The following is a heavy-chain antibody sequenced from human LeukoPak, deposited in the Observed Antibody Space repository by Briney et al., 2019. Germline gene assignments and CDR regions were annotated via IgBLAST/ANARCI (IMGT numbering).Heavy chain of an antibody. CDR2: ISSSSSYI. Sequence: GGSLRLSCAASGFTFSSCSMNWVRQAPGKGLEWVSSISSSSSYIYYADSVKGRFTISRDNAKNSLYLQMNSLRAEDTAVYYCARDAGRYGMDVWGQGTTVTVSS. J-gene: IGHJ6*02. CDR3: ARDAGRYGMDV. CDR1: GFTFSSCS. V-gene: IGHV3-21*01. D-gene: IGHD3-10*01.